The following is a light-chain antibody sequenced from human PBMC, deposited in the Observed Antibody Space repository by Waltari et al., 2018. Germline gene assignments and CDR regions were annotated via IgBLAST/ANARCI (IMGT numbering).Light chain of an antibody. Sequence: QSALTQPASVSGSPGQSITLSCTGTSSDVGGYNYVYWYQPHPGKAPKLMIYAVSKRPSGVSIRVSGSKSGNTASLTISGLQAEDEADYYCSSFNSSSTLVFGGGTKLTVL. CDR1: SSDVGGYNY. J-gene: IGLJ3*02. CDR3: SSFNSSSTLV. CDR2: AVS. V-gene: IGLV2-14*01.